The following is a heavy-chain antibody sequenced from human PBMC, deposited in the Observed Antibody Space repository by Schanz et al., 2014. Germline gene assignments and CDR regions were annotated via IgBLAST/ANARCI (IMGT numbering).Heavy chain of an antibody. Sequence: ESGGGVVQPGGSLRLSCVGSGYSFSDYDMYWIRQAPGKGLEWLAFLRSDGSRRAYADSVKGRFTISRDNSRNTLSLQMSSLRPEDTAVYYCAKDPPRGVRTPIKPTLDYWGQGTRVTVS. CDR2: LRSDGSRR. D-gene: IGHD3-10*01. V-gene: IGHV3-30*02. J-gene: IGHJ4*02. CDR3: AKDPPRGVRTPIKPTLDY. CDR1: GYSFSDYD.